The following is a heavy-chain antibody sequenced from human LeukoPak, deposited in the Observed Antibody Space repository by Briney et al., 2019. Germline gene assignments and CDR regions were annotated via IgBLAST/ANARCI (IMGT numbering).Heavy chain of an antibody. CDR1: GFTFDDYG. J-gene: IGHJ6*03. CDR2: INWNGGST. D-gene: IGHD3-3*01. CDR3: ARGGYDFWSGGGYYYYMDV. Sequence: GGSLRLSCAASGFTFDDYGMSWVRQAPGKGLEWVSGINWNGGSTGYADSVKGRFTISRDNAKNSLYLQMNSLRAEDTALYYCARGGYDFWSGGGYYYYMDVWGKGTTVTVSS. V-gene: IGHV3-20*04.